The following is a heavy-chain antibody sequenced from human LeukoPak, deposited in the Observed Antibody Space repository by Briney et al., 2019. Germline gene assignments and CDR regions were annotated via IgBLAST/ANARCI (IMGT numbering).Heavy chain of an antibody. V-gene: IGHV4-4*07. CDR1: GGSISSYY. D-gene: IGHD2-15*01. J-gene: IGHJ4*02. CDR2: IYTSGST. CDR3: AGGAKFCSGGSCYGPYYFDY. Sequence: SETLSLTCTVSGGSISSYYWSWIRQPAGKGLEWIGRIYTSGSTNYNPSLKSRVTMSVDTSKNQFSLKLSSVTAADTAVYYCAGGAKFCSGGSCYGPYYFDYWGQGTLVTVSS.